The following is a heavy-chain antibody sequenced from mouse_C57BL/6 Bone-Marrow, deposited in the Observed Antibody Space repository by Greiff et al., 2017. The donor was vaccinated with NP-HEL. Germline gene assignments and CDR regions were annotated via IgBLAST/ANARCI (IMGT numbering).Heavy chain of an antibody. Sequence: QVQLKQPGAELVMPGASVKLSCKASGYTFTSYWMHWVKQRPGQGLEWIGEIDPSDSYTNYNQKFKGKSTLTVDKSSSTAYMQLSSLTSEDSAVYYCARRGYDSLAYWGQGTLVTVSA. CDR3: ARRGYDSLAY. D-gene: IGHD2-4*01. J-gene: IGHJ3*01. V-gene: IGHV1-69*01. CDR2: IDPSDSYT. CDR1: GYTFTSYW.